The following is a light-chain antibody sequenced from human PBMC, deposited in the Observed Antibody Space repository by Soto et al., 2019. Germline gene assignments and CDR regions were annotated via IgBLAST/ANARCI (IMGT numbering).Light chain of an antibody. CDR1: QAVXSSS. V-gene: IGKV3D-20*02. J-gene: IGKJ1*01. CDR3: QQGNTWTWT. Sequence: IILTQCPDTLSLSPGERVTLSCRASQAVXSSSPAWYQQKPGQAPRLRXHGASSRATGIPDRLSGSGSGTDFTLTISSLEPEDFAFYYCQQGNTWTWTFGQGTKVDIK. CDR2: GAS.